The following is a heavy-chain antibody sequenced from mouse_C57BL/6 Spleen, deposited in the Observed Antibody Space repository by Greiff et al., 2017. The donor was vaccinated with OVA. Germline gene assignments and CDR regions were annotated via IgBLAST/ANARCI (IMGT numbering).Heavy chain of an antibody. CDR3: TNPVDY. CDR1: GYTFTDYE. V-gene: IGHV1-15*01. Sequence: VKLQESGAELVRPGASVTLSCKASGYTFTDYEMHWVKQTPVHGLEWIGAIDPETGGTAYNQKFKGKAILTADKSSSTAYMELRSLTSEDSAVYYCTNPVDYWGQGTTLTVSS. CDR2: IDPETGGT. J-gene: IGHJ2*01.